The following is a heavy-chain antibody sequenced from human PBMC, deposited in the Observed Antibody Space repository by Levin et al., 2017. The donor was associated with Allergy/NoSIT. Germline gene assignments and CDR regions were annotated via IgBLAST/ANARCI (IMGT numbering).Heavy chain of an antibody. D-gene: IGHD6-13*01. Sequence: SETLSLTCTVSGGSISSYYWSWIRQPPGKGLEWIGYIYYSGSTNYNPSLKSRVTISVDTSKNQFSLKLSSVTAADTAVYYCAGEAAAGYKYWGQGTLVTVSS. CDR2: IYYSGST. V-gene: IGHV4-59*01. CDR3: AGEAAAGYKY. J-gene: IGHJ4*02. CDR1: GGSISSYY.